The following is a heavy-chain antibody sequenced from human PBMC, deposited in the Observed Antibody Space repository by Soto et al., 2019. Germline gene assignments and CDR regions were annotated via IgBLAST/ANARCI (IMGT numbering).Heavy chain of an antibody. V-gene: IGHV4-34*01. D-gene: IGHD6-13*01. J-gene: IGHJ5*02. CDR3: AREWEIAAAGTWFRP. Sequence: SETLSLTGAVYGGSFSGYYWSWIRQPPGKGLEWIGEINHSGSTNYNPSLKSRVTISVDTSKNQFSLKLSSVTAADTAVYYCAREWEIAAAGTWFRPWGQGTLVTVSS. CDR1: GGSFSGYY. CDR2: INHSGST.